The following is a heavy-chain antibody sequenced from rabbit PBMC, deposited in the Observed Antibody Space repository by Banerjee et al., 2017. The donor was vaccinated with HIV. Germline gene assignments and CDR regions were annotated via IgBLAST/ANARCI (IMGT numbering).Heavy chain of an antibody. CDR3: AMNYNL. CDR2: IYAGSGGT. J-gene: IGHJ4*01. CDR1: GFDFSSSYW. Sequence: QEQLVESGGDLVKPEGSLTLTCTASGFDFSSSYWICWVRQAPGKGLEWIACIYAGSGGTGYASWVNGRFTISSDNAQNTVDLRMNSLTAADTATYFCAMNYNLWGPGTLVTVS. V-gene: IGHV1S45*01.